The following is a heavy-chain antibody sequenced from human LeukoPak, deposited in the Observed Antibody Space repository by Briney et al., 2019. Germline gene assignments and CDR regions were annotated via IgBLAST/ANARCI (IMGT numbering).Heavy chain of an antibody. Sequence: GGSLRLSCAASGFTFSSYGMHWARQAPGKGLEWVAVIWYDGSNKYYADSVKGRFTISRDNSENTRYLQMNSLRAEDTAVYYCARHSSGYYYFDYWGQGTLVTVSS. V-gene: IGHV3-33*01. J-gene: IGHJ4*02. D-gene: IGHD3-22*01. CDR2: IWYDGSNK. CDR1: GFTFSSYG. CDR3: ARHSSGYYYFDY.